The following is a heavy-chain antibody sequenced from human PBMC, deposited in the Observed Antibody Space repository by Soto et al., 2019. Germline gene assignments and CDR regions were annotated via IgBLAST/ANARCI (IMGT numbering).Heavy chain of an antibody. D-gene: IGHD2-15*01. Sequence: VQLVESGGGLVQPGGSLRLSCKPSGFILTYFAMSWVRQAPGKGLEWVSTVSSGGGNTFSEESMKGRFTISRDNSKNTLFLTSNSLRAEDTAEYYCPKETRDIVVDPGTEWSPAYYGMDVWGQGTMVIVS. CDR2: VSSGGGNT. CDR3: PKETRDIVVDPGTEWSPAYYGMDV. V-gene: IGHV3-23*04. CDR1: GFILTYFA. J-gene: IGHJ6*02.